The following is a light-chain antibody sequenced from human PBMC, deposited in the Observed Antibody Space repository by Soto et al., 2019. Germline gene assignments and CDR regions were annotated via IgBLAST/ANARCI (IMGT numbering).Light chain of an antibody. V-gene: IGKV3-15*01. Sequence: EIVMTQSPATLSVSPGERATLSCRASQSVSSNLAWYQQKPAQAPRLLIYGASTRATGIPARFSGSGSGTEFTLTISSLQSEDFAVCYCQQYNNWPHTFGQGTKLEIK. CDR3: QQYNNWPHT. CDR2: GAS. J-gene: IGKJ2*01. CDR1: QSVSSN.